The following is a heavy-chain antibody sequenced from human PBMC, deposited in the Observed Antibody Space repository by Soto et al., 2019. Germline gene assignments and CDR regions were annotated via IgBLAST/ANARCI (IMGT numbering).Heavy chain of an antibody. V-gene: IGHV3-48*01. Sequence: EVQLVESGGGLVQPGGSLRLSCAAAGFTFSSNDMNWVRQAPGKGLEWVSYISSSSSTIYYADSVRGRFTISRDNAKNSLYLQMNSLRAEDTAVYYCARTKRIRAAFDIWGQGTVVTVSS. CDR2: ISSSSSTI. J-gene: IGHJ3*02. CDR3: ARTKRIRAAFDI. D-gene: IGHD2-15*01. CDR1: GFTFSSND.